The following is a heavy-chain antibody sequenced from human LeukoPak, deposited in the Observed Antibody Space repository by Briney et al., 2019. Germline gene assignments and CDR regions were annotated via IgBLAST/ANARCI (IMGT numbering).Heavy chain of an antibody. Sequence: QPGGSLRLSCAASGFTFSNYEMNWARQAPGKGLEWISHISNIGDIIHYADSVEGRFTISRDNAKNSLYLQMNSLTAEDTAVYYCAKDATAVVGTVYMDVWGKGTTVTISS. CDR3: AKDATAVVGTVYMDV. CDR1: GFTFSNYE. J-gene: IGHJ6*03. D-gene: IGHD6-13*01. CDR2: ISNIGDII. V-gene: IGHV3-48*03.